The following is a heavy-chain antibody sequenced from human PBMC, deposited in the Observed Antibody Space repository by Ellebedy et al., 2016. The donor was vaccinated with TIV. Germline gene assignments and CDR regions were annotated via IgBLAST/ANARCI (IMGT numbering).Heavy chain of an antibody. V-gene: IGHV1-2*05. CDR1: GYTFTGYY. CDR2: TNPNSGDT. Sequence: AASVKVSCKASGYTFTGYYIHWVRQAPGQGLEWMGRTNPNSGDTNYAQKFQGRVTMTRDTSINTAYMELSRLRTDDTVIYYCVRDARGSNWGYFDYWGQGTLVTVSS. J-gene: IGHJ4*02. D-gene: IGHD7-27*01. CDR3: VRDARGSNWGYFDY.